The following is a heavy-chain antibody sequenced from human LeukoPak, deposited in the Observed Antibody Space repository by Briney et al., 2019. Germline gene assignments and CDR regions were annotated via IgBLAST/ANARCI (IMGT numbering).Heavy chain of an antibody. Sequence: SETLSPTCTDSGGSISSCYWSWIRPPPGKGLEWTGYIYYSGTTNYNPSLKSRVTISVDTSKNQFSLKLSSVTAADTAVYYCARGVYIAAAQYGYWGQGTLVTVSS. CDR1: GGSISSCY. CDR3: ARGVYIAAAQYGY. V-gene: IGHV4-59*01. CDR2: IYYSGTT. D-gene: IGHD6-13*01. J-gene: IGHJ4*02.